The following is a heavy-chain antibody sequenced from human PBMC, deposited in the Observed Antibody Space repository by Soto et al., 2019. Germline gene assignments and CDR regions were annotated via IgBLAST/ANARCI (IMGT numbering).Heavy chain of an antibody. Sequence: QVQLQESGPGLVKPSPTLSLTCTVSGGSISSGGYYWSWIRQHPGKGLEWIGYIYYSGSTYYNPSLKSRVTISVDTSKNQFSLKLSSVTAADTAVYYCASLVRYNWNDFDYWGQGTLVTVSS. D-gene: IGHD1-1*01. V-gene: IGHV4-31*03. CDR2: IYYSGST. CDR3: ASLVRYNWNDFDY. CDR1: GGSISSGGYY. J-gene: IGHJ4*02.